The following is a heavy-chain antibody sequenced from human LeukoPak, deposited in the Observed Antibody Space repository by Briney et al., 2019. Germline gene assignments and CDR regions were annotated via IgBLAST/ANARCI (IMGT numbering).Heavy chain of an antibody. CDR1: GDSITSGIYF. D-gene: IGHD4-17*01. CDR2: IYHRGST. Sequence: SQTLSLTCTVSGDSITSGIYFWTWIRQPPGKGLEWIGYIYHRGSTDANPSLKSRATISLDTSNNQFSLSLSSVTAADTAVYFCAREDSVTKAFDYWGQGALVTVSS. V-gene: IGHV4-31*03. CDR3: AREDSVTKAFDY. J-gene: IGHJ4*02.